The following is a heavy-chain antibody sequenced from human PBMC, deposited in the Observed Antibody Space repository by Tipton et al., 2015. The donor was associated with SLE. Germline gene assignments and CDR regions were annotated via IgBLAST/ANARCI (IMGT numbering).Heavy chain of an antibody. Sequence: SLRLSCAASGFSFNTYAMSWVRQAPGKGLEWVSTITGGGGATYYADSVKGRFTISRDISKNTLYLQMSSLRADDTAIYYCAKGDDSSAEGHFDYWGQGTLVTVSS. CDR1: GFSFNTYA. D-gene: IGHD3-22*01. J-gene: IGHJ4*02. CDR2: ITGGGGAT. V-gene: IGHV3-23*01. CDR3: AKGDDSSAEGHFDY.